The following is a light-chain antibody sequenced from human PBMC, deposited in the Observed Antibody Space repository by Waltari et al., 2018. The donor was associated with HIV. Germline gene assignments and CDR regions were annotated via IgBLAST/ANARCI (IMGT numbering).Light chain of an antibody. CDR3: QSYDSSLTGSV. CDR2: GSV. Sequence: QSVLTQPPSVSGAPGQRVTLPCTGTSSNIGAGHDIHWYQQLPGTAPKLLIYGSVKRPSGVPDRFSGSKSGTSASLAITGLQAEDEADYYCQSYDSSLTGSVFGGGTKLTVL. J-gene: IGLJ2*01. V-gene: IGLV1-40*01. CDR1: SSNIGAGHD.